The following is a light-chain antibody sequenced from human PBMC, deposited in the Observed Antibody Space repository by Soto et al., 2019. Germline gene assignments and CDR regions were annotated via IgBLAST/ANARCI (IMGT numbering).Light chain of an antibody. J-gene: IGLJ3*02. V-gene: IGLV2-11*01. CDR3: CSYAGSYTGV. Sequence: QSVLTQPRSVSGSPGQSVTISCTGTSSDVGGYNYVSWYQQHPGKAPKLMIYDVSKRPSGVPDRFSGSKSGNTASLTISGPQAEDEADYYCCSYAGSYTGVFGGGTQLTVL. CDR1: SSDVGGYNY. CDR2: DVS.